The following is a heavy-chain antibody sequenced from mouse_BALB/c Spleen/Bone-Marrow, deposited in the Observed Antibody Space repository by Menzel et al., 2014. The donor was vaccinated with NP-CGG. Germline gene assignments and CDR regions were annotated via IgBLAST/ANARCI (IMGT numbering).Heavy chain of an antibody. CDR2: INTNGGDT. D-gene: IGHD2-4*01. CDR1: GFTFSSYG. Sequence: EVQLVESGGGLVQPGGSLKLSCAASGFTFSSYGMSWVRQTPDKRLEFVATINTNGGDTYYPDSVKGRFTISRDNAKNTLHLQMSSLKSEDTAMYYCARGDDYVSWFAYWGQGTLVTVSA. J-gene: IGHJ3*01. CDR3: ARGDDYVSWFAY. V-gene: IGHV5-6-3*01.